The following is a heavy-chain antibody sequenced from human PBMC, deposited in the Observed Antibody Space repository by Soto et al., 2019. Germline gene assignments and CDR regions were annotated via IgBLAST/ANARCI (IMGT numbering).Heavy chain of an antibody. J-gene: IGHJ6*02. CDR2: INPNSGGT. CDR1: GYTFTGYY. Sequence: ASVKVSCKASGYTFTGYYMHWVRQAPGQGLEWMGWINPNSGGTNYAQKFQGWVTMTRDTSISTAYMELSRLRSDDTAVYYCARDLPYSLWPGGGYYYYGMDVWGQGTTVTVSS. CDR3: ARDLPYSLWPGGGYYYYGMDV. V-gene: IGHV1-2*04. D-gene: IGHD3-16*01.